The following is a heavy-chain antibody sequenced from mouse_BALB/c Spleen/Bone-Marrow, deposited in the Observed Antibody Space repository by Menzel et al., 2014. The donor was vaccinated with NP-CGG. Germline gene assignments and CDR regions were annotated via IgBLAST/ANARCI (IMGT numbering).Heavy chain of an antibody. CDR2: ISNGGGST. CDR1: GFTFSSYT. J-gene: IGHJ4*01. CDR3: ARGLRGYAMHY. D-gene: IGHD2-4*01. V-gene: IGHV5-12-2*01. Sequence: VQLKESGGGLVQPGGSLKLSCAASGFTFSSYTMSWVRQTPEKRLEWVAYISNGGGSTYYPDTVKGRFTISRDNAKNTLYLQMSSLKSEDTAMYYCARGLRGYAMHYWGQGTSVTVSS.